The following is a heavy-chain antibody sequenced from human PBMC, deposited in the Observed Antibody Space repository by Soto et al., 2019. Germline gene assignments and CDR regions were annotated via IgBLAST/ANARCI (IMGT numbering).Heavy chain of an antibody. CDR2: ISRTGDSA. V-gene: IGHV3-23*01. J-gene: IGHJ5*01. CDR3: AKGPDGSGYYHNWFDS. CDR1: GFSFSDYA. Sequence: EVHLLESGGALVQPGGSLTLSCAASGFSFSDYAMSWVRQAPGKGLEWVSSISRTGDSAYYADSVKGRFAISRDRSKNRLYLQMNSLRVEDTDVYYCAKGPDGSGYYHNWFDSWGQGTLITVSS. D-gene: IGHD3-22*01.